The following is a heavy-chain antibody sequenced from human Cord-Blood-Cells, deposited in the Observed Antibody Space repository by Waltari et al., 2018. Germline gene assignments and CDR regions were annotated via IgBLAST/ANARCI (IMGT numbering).Heavy chain of an antibody. CDR2: ISGGGGCT. CDR1: GFTFSSYA. D-gene: IGHD3-3*01. J-gene: IGHJ1*01. CDR3: AKDSYYDFWSGYYFQH. Sequence: EVQLLESGGGLVQPGGSLRLSCAASGFTFSSYAMSWVRQAPGKGLEWVSAISGGGGCTYYANSVKGRFTISRGNSKNTLYLQMNSLRAEDTAVYYCAKDSYYDFWSGYYFQHWGQGTLVTVSS. V-gene: IGHV3-23*01.